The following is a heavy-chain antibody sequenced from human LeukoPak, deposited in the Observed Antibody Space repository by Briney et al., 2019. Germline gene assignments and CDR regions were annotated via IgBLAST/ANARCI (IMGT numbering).Heavy chain of an antibody. V-gene: IGHV4-39*01. CDR1: GGSISSSSYY. Sequence: PSETLSLTCTVSGGSISSSSYYWGWIRQPPGKGLEWIGSIYYSGSTYYNPSLKSRVTISVDTSKNQFSLKLSSVTAADTAVYYCARPRPRLGFDYWGQGTLVTVSS. D-gene: IGHD6-19*01. CDR2: IYYSGST. CDR3: ARPRPRLGFDY. J-gene: IGHJ4*02.